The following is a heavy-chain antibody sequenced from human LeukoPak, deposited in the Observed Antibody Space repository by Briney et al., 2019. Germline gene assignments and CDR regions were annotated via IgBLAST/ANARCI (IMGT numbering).Heavy chain of an antibody. CDR2: IYPGDSDT. V-gene: IGHV5-51*01. J-gene: IGHJ5*02. CDR1: GYSFTSYW. Sequence: GESLKISCKSSGYSFTSYWIGWVRQMPGKGLEWMGIIYPGDSDTRYSPSFQGQVTISADKSISTAYLQWSCLKASDTAMYYCARLVVVAATQQNWFDPWGQGTLVTVSS. D-gene: IGHD2-15*01. CDR3: ARLVVVAATQQNWFDP.